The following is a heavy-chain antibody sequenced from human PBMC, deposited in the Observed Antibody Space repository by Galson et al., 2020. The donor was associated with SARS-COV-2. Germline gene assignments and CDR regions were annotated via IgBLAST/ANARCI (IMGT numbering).Heavy chain of an antibody. J-gene: IGHJ4*02. CDR1: GGSISSSSYY. CDR3: ARHGQYYYDCSGYYSICLLVY. CDR2: IYYSGST. D-gene: IGHD3-22*01. Sequence: SETLSLTCTVSGGSISSSSYYWGWIRQPPGKGLEWIGSIYYSGSTYYNPSLKSRVTISVDTSKNQFSLKLSSVTAADTAVYYCARHGQYYYDCSGYYSICLLVYCGQASLVTVSS. V-gene: IGHV4-39*01.